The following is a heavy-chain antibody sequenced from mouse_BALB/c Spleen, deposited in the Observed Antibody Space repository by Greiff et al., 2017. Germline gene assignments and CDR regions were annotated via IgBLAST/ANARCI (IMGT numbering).Heavy chain of an antibody. D-gene: IGHD1-1*01. J-gene: IGHJ4*01. CDR1: GFNIKDTY. V-gene: IGHV14-3*02. CDR3: ASPGYYGAMDY. CDR2: IDPANGNT. Sequence: VQLQRSGAELVKPGASVKLSCTASGFNIKDTYMHWVKQRPEQGLEWIGRIDPANGNTKYDPKFQGKATITADTSSNTAYLQLSSLTSEDTAVYYCASPGYYGAMDYWGQGTSVTVSS.